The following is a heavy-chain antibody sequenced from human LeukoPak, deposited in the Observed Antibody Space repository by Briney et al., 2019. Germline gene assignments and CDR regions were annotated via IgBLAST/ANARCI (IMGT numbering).Heavy chain of an antibody. J-gene: IGHJ5*02. V-gene: IGHV4-34*01. D-gene: IGHD3-22*01. CDR2: INHSGST. CDR1: GGSFSGYY. Sequence: PSETLSLTCAVYGGSFSGYYWSWIRQPPGKGLEWIGEINHSGSTNYNPPLKSRVTISVDTSKNQFSLKVNSVIAADTAVYYCARQDYYDSSGHNWFDPWGQGTLVTVSS. CDR3: ARQDYYDSSGHNWFDP.